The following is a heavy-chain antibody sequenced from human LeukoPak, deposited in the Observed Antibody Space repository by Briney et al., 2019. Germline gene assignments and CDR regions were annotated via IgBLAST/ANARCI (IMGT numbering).Heavy chain of an antibody. J-gene: IGHJ4*02. CDR3: TRDGIPETNWSGYYIDY. V-gene: IGHV3-49*04. D-gene: IGHD3-3*01. Sequence: PGGSLRLSCTTSGFRFGDYAMSWVRQAPGKGLEGVGFIRSETHGGTTEYAASVKGRFTISRDDSKSIAYVQMNSLKTEDTAVYYCTRDGIPETNWSGYYIDYWGQGTLVTVSS. CDR1: GFRFGDYA. CDR2: IRSETHGGTT.